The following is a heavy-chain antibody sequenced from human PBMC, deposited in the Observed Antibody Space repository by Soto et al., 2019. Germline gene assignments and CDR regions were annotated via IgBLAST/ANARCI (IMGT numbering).Heavy chain of an antibody. Sequence: GGSLRLSCAASGFTFSSYGMHWVRQAPGKGLEWVAVISYDGSNKYYADSVKGRFTISRDNSKNTLYLQMNSLRAEDTAVYYCAKHTAMAGPRLDYWGQGTLVTVSS. V-gene: IGHV3-30*18. D-gene: IGHD5-18*01. J-gene: IGHJ4*02. CDR1: GFTFSSYG. CDR3: AKHTAMAGPRLDY. CDR2: ISYDGSNK.